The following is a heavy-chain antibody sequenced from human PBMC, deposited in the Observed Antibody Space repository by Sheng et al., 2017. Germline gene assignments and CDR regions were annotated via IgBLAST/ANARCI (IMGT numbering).Heavy chain of an antibody. J-gene: IGHJ6*02. CDR3: ASISMASLHPGLHYGMDV. CDR1: GYTFTSYG. V-gene: IGHV1-69*13. Sequence: QVQLVQSGAEVKEPGASVIVSCKASGYTFTSYGISWVRQAPGQGLEWMGGIIPIFGTANYAQKFQGRVTITADESTSTAYMELSSLRSEDTAVYYCASISMASLHPGLHYGMDVWGQGP. CDR2: IIPIFGTA. D-gene: IGHD5-12*01.